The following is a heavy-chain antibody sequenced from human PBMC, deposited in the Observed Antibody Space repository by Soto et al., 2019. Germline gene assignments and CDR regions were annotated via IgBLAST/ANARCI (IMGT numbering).Heavy chain of an antibody. Sequence: QVQLQESGPGLLRPSETLSLSCIVSGDSISGYYWTWIRQPPGKGLEWIGEAHSSGSTNYNPSLDNPVTIYVDTSRWQFSLRLYSVTAEGTAVYSWARDKRRGCGGGNCDSPWLHPWGQGTQVALSS. CDR1: GDSISGYY. V-gene: IGHV4-59*01. D-gene: IGHD2-15*01. CDR2: AHSSGST. CDR3: ARDKRRGCGGGNCDSPWLHP. J-gene: IGHJ5*02.